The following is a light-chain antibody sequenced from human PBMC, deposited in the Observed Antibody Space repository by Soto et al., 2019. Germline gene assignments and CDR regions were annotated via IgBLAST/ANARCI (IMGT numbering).Light chain of an antibody. J-gene: IGLJ2*01. CDR1: SNDVGYNY. V-gene: IGLV2-14*01. CDR3: SSYTSTNTRV. Sequence: QSVLTQPASVSGSPGQSITISCAGTSNDVGYNYVSWYQQHPGKAPRLIIFEVTYRPSGVSNRFSGSKSDNTASLTISGLQAEDEADYYCSSYTSTNTRVFGGGTKLTVL. CDR2: EVT.